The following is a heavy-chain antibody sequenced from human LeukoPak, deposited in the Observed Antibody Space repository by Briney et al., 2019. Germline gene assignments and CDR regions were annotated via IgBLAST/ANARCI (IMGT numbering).Heavy chain of an antibody. CDR1: GFTFSSYA. J-gene: IGHJ6*03. Sequence: GGSLRLSCAASGFTFSSYAMSWVRQAPGKGLEWVSAISGSGGSTYYADSVKGRFTISRDNSKNTLYLQMNSLRAEDTAVYYCAKDVQVVQGVIITHYYYYMDVWGKGTTVTVSS. D-gene: IGHD3-10*01. CDR3: AKDVQVVQGVIITHYYYYMDV. V-gene: IGHV3-23*01. CDR2: ISGSGGST.